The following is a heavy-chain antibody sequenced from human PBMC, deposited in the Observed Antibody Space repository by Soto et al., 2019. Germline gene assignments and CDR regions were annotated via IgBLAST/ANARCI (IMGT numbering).Heavy chain of an antibody. CDR3: ARQDIVVVPAAIHYYGMDV. CDR2: IIPIFGTA. J-gene: IGHJ6*02. D-gene: IGHD2-2*01. V-gene: IGHV1-69*13. Sequence: SVKVSCKASGGTFSSYAISWVRQAPGQGLEWMGGIIPIFGTANYAQKFQGRVTITADESTSTAYMELSSLRSEDTAVYYCARQDIVVVPAAIHYYGMDVWGQGTTVTVSS. CDR1: GGTFSSYA.